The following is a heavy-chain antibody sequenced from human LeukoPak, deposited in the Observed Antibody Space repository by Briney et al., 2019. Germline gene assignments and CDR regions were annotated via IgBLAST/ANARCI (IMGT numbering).Heavy chain of an antibody. J-gene: IGHJ4*02. V-gene: IGHV4-30-4*01. D-gene: IGHD3-10*01. Sequence: PSETLSLTCTVSGGSISSGDHYWSWIRQPPGKGLEWIGYTYYSGSTYYNPSLKSRVTISVDTSKNQFSLKLSSVTAADTAVYYCARKFWFGESLDYWGQGTLVTVSS. CDR3: ARKFWFGESLDY. CDR1: GGSISSGDHY. CDR2: TYYSGST.